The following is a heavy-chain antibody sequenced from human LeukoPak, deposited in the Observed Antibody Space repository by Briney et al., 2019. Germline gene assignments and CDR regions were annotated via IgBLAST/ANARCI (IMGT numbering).Heavy chain of an antibody. CDR1: GGTFSSYA. CDR3: AREEVELGLGWFDP. Sequence: ASVKVSCKASGGTFSSYAISWVRQAPGQGLEWMGGIIPIFGTANYAQKFQGRVTITTDESTSTAYMELSSLRSEDTAVYYCAREEVELGLGWFDPWGQGTLVTVSS. J-gene: IGHJ5*02. D-gene: IGHD5-12*01. CDR2: IIPIFGTA. V-gene: IGHV1-69*05.